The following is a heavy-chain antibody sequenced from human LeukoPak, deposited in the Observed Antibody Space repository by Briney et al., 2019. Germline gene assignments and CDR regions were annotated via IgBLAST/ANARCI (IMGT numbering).Heavy chain of an antibody. CDR1: GYTFTNYG. CDR2: VSAYNGNT. J-gene: IGHJ6*03. D-gene: IGHD5-18*01. CDR3: ARGYSNYYYYMDV. V-gene: IGHV1-18*01. Sequence: ASVKVSCKASGYTFTNYGISWVRQAPGQGLEWMGWVSAYNGNTNYAQKLQGRVTMTTDTSTSTAYMELRSLRSDNTAVYYCARGYSNYYYYMDVWGKGTTVTVSS.